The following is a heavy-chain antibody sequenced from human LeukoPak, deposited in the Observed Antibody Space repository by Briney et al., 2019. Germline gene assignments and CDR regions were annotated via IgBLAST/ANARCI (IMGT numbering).Heavy chain of an antibody. D-gene: IGHD4-23*01. CDR1: GGTFSTYP. CDR3: ARVDGGPFDY. J-gene: IGHJ4*02. V-gene: IGHV1-69*01. CDR2: IIPMFGTT. Sequence: SVKVSCKASGGTFSTYPITWVRQAPGQGLEWMGGIIPMFGTTYSAQKFQDRVTITADESTGTAYMELSSLRSDDTAVYYGARVDGGPFDYWGQGTLVTVSS.